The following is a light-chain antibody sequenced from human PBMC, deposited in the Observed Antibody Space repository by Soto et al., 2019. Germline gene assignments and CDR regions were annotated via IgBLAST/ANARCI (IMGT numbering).Light chain of an antibody. J-gene: IGKJ2*01. V-gene: IGKV3-20*01. CDR1: QSISNVY. Sequence: IVLTQSPGTLSLSPGERATLSCRASQSISNVYLGWYQQRPGQAPRLLIYGASSRATGIPDRFSGSASRTDFTLTISRLEPEDFAVYYCQQYGNSPYTFGQGTKLEIK. CDR2: GAS. CDR3: QQYGNSPYT.